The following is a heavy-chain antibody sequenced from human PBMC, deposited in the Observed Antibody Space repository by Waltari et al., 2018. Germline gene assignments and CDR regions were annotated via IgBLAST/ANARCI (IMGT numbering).Heavy chain of an antibody. CDR1: GGSISSSSYY. CDR3: ARDEGPYCSGGSCYGFDY. CDR2: IYYSGST. J-gene: IGHJ4*02. D-gene: IGHD2-15*01. V-gene: IGHV4-39*07. Sequence: QLQLQESGPGLVKPSETLSLTCTVSGGSISSSSYYWGWIRQPPGKGLEWIGSIYYSGSTYYNPSLKRRVTISVDTSKNQFSLKRSSVTAADTAVYYCARDEGPYCSGGSCYGFDYWGQGTLVTVSS.